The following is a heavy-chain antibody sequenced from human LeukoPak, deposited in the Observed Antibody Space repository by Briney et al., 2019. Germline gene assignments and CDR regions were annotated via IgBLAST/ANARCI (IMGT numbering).Heavy chain of an antibody. J-gene: IGHJ3*02. D-gene: IGHD4-11*01. CDR2: IIPILGIA. Sequence: SVKVSCKASGGTFSSYTISWVRQAPGQGLEWMGRIIPILGIANYAQKFQGRVTITADKSTSTAYMELSSLRSEDTAVYYCARDRVGIMVYSNYEANAFDIWGQGTMVTVSS. CDR1: GGTFSSYT. V-gene: IGHV1-69*04. CDR3: ARDRVGIMVYSNYEANAFDI.